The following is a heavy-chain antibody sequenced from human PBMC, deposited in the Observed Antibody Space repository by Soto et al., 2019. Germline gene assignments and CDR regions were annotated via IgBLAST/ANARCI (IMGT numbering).Heavy chain of an antibody. J-gene: IGHJ6*02. D-gene: IGHD3-16*01. CDR3: ARGDTYLGV. CDR1: RDTFNKYA. Sequence: QVQLVQSGAEVNKPGSSVKVSCKTSRDTFNKYAFNWVRQAPGQGLEWMGWIIPIFSSRNYAEKFQGRVTITADESTSTAYMELRSRRFEDTAVYYCARGDTYLGVCGQGTTVTVSS. CDR2: IIPIFSSR. V-gene: IGHV1-69*01.